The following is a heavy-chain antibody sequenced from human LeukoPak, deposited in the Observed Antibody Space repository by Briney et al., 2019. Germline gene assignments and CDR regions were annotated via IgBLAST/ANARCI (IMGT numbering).Heavy chain of an antibody. V-gene: IGHV4-30-2*01. CDR2: IYHSGNT. J-gene: IGHJ4*02. CDR1: GGSISSGDYY. Sequence: SETLSLTCTVSGGSISSGDYYWSWIRQPPGKGLEWIGYIYHSGNTYYNPSLKSRVTISVDRSKNQFSLKLRSVTAADTAVYYCARGGVRWYPDYWGQGTLVTVSS. D-gene: IGHD4-23*01. CDR3: ARGGVRWYPDY.